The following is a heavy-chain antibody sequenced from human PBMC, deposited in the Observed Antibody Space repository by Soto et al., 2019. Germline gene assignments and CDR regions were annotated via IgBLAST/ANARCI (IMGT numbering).Heavy chain of an antibody. V-gene: IGHV3-23*01. Sequence: EVQLLVSGGDLVQPGGSLRLSCAASGFTFNKYLMTWVRQAPGKGLEWVSAVSLSGGDTWYADSVKGRFTISRDNSRNTLYLTMKSMSAEDTAVYYCAKNFRYYFGWGQRPLVTVSS. CDR3: AKNFRYYFG. CDR2: VSLSGGDT. J-gene: IGHJ4*02. CDR1: GFTFNKYL. D-gene: IGHD3-10*01.